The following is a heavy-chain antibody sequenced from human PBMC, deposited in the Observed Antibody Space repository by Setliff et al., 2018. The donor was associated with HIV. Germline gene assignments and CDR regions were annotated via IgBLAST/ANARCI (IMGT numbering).Heavy chain of an antibody. D-gene: IGHD3-22*01. Sequence: GGSLRLSCAAPGFTFSRYWMTWVRQAPGKGLEWVANIKQDGSEKYYVDSVKGRFTISRDNAKNSMYLQMNSLRAEDTALYYCARVYDTSGYSLSIPGYWGQGTLVTVSS. J-gene: IGHJ4*02. CDR2: IKQDGSEK. CDR1: GFTFSRYW. V-gene: IGHV3-7*01. CDR3: ARVYDTSGYSLSIPGY.